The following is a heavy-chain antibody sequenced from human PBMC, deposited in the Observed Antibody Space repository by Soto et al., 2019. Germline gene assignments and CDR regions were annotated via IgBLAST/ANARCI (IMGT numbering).Heavy chain of an antibody. V-gene: IGHV4-31*03. J-gene: IGHJ5*02. D-gene: IGHD6-25*01. Sequence: SETLSLTCTVSGGSISSCGYYWSWIRQHPGKGLEWIGYIYYSGSTYYNPSLKSRVTISVDTSKNQFSLKLSSVTAADTAVYYCAREAAGILNWFDPWGQGTLVTVSS. CDR2: IYYSGST. CDR1: GGSISSCGYY. CDR3: AREAAGILNWFDP.